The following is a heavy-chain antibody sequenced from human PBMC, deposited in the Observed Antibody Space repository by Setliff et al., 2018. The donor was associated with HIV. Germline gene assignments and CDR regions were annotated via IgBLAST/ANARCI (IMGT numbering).Heavy chain of an antibody. Sequence: SSYYWGWIRQAPGKGLEWVSGISGSGGSTYYADSVKGRFTISRDNAKNSLYLQMNSLRAEDTAVYYCAISTRPYWGQGTLVTVSS. V-gene: IGHV3-23*01. CDR1: SSYY. D-gene: IGHD6-6*01. J-gene: IGHJ4*02. CDR3: AISTRPY. CDR2: ISGSGGST.